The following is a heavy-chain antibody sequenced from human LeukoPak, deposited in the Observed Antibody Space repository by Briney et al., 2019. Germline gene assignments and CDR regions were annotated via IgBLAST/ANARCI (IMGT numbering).Heavy chain of an antibody. D-gene: IGHD4-11*01. Sequence: SETLSLTCTVSGGSICSSSYYWGWIRQPPGNGLEWIGSIYYSGSTYYNPSLKSRVTISVDTSKNQFSLKLSSVTAADTAVYYCATPSTVTTNVDYWGQGTLVTVSS. V-gene: IGHV4-39*07. CDR1: GGSICSSSYY. CDR2: IYYSGST. CDR3: ATPSTVTTNVDY. J-gene: IGHJ4*02.